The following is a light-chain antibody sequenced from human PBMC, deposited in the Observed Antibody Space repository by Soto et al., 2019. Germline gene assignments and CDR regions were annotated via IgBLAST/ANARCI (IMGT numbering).Light chain of an antibody. CDR1: QSVSSSS. J-gene: IGKJ1*01. CDR3: QQYGSSPQT. CDR2: GAS. Sequence: EIVLTQSPGTLSLSPGERATLSCRASQSVSSSSLAWYHQKPGQAPRLLIYGASSRATGIPDRFSGSGYGTDFTLTISRLEPEDFAVYDCQQYGSSPQTFGQGTKVEIK. V-gene: IGKV3-20*01.